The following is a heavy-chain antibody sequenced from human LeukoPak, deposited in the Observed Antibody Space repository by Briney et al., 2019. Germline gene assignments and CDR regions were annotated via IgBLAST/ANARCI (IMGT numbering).Heavy chain of an antibody. CDR3: ARSGYSYGYSH. D-gene: IGHD5-18*01. CDR2: IYYSGST. J-gene: IGHJ4*02. V-gene: IGHV4-39*07. CDR1: GGSISSSSYY. Sequence: SETLSLTCTVSGGSISSSSYYWGWIRQPPGKGLEWIGSIYYSGSTYYNPSLKRRVTISVDTSKNQFSLKLSSVTAADTAVYYCARSGYSYGYSHWGQGTLVTVSS.